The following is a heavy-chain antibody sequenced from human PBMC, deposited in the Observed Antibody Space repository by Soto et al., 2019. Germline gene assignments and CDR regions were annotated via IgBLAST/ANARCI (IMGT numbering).Heavy chain of an antibody. J-gene: IGHJ6*02. CDR3: AKDLAVVVWGNYYYGMDV. Sequence: EVQLVESGGGLVKPGGSLRLSCAASGFTFSNAWMSWVRQAPGKGLEWVGRIKSKTDGGTTDYAAPVKGRFTISRDDSKNTLYLQMNSLRAEDTAVYYCAKDLAVVVWGNYYYGMDVWGQGTTVTVSS. CDR1: GFTFSNAW. D-gene: IGHD2-15*01. CDR2: IKSKTDGGTT. V-gene: IGHV3-15*01.